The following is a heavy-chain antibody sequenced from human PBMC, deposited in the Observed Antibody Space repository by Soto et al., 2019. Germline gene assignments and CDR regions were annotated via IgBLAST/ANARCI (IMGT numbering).Heavy chain of an antibody. CDR2: IIPILGIA. CDR1: GGTFSSYT. V-gene: IGHV1-69*04. CDR3: ARDGGSCSSTSCYLHPDY. J-gene: IGHJ4*02. D-gene: IGHD2-2*03. Sequence: GASVKVSCKASGGTFSSYTISWVRQAPGQGLEWMGRIIPILGIANYAQKFQGRVTITADKSTSTAYMELSSLRSEDTAVYYCARDGGSCSSTSCYLHPDYWGQGTLVTVSS.